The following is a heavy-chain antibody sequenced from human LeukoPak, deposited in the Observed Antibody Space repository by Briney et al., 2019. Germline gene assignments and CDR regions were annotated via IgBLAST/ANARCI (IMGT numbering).Heavy chain of an antibody. V-gene: IGHV3-30*18. CDR3: AKDSSIAAADYYFDY. D-gene: IGHD6-13*01. J-gene: IGHJ4*02. CDR2: ISYNGNNE. Sequence: PGGSLRLSCAASGFTFGSYAMSWVRQAPGKGLEWVAVISYNGNNEYYADSVKGRFTISRDNSKNTLSLQMNSLRTEDTAVYYCAKDSSIAAADYYFDYWGQGTLVTVSS. CDR1: GFTFGSYA.